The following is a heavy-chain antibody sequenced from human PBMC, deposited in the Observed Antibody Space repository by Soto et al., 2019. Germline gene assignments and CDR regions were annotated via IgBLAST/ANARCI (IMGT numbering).Heavy chain of an antibody. CDR3: ATKLYGTTYFGS. J-gene: IGHJ4*02. CDR2: IRNTGSPI. Sequence: GGSLRLSCVASGFTLSSFEMNWIRQAPGKGLEWVSYIRNTGSPIYYAGSVKGRFTISRDNAKNSLYLEMNSLRAEDSAIYYCATKLYGTTYFGSWGQGPLVTVSS. D-gene: IGHD1-7*01. V-gene: IGHV3-48*03. CDR1: GFTLSSFE.